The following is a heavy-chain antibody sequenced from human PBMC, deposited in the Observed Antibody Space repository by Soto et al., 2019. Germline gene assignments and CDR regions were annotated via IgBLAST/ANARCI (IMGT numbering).Heavy chain of an antibody. V-gene: IGHV3-33*01. CDR2: IWYDGSNK. J-gene: IGHJ4*02. CDR3: ARDFGSIAARRSEYYFDY. CDR1: GFTFSSYG. D-gene: IGHD6-6*01. Sequence: QVQLVESGGGVVQPGRSLRLSCAAAGFTFSSYGMHWVRQAPGKGLEWVAVIWYDGSNKYYADSVKGRFTISRDNSKNPMYLQMNSLRAEDTAVYYCARDFGSIAARRSEYYFDYWGQGTLVTVSS.